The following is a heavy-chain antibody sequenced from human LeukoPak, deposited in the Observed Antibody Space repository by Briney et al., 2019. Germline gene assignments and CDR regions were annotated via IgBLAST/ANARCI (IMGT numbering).Heavy chain of an antibody. Sequence: SVKVSCKASGGTFSSYAISWVRQAPGQGLEWMGGIIPIFGTANYAQKFQGRVTITADESTSTAYMELSSLRSEDTAVYYCARVRSYGSGSYYSYYFDYWGQGTLVTVSS. CDR1: GGTFSSYA. CDR3: ARVRSYGSGSYYSYYFDY. J-gene: IGHJ4*02. D-gene: IGHD3-10*01. V-gene: IGHV1-69*01. CDR2: IIPIFGTA.